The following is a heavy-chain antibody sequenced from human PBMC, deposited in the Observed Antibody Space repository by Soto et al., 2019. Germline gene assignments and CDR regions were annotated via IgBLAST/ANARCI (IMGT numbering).Heavy chain of an antibody. V-gene: IGHV4-30-2*05. Sequence: SETLSLTCAVSGGSISSGGYSWSWIRQPPGKGLEWIGYIYHSGSTSYSPSLKSRVVISLDTSKNQFSLSLSSVTAADTAVYYCARGRGYSYGLDPWGQGTLVTVSS. D-gene: IGHD5-18*01. CDR1: GGSISSGGYS. CDR3: ARGRGYSYGLDP. J-gene: IGHJ5*02. CDR2: IYHSGST.